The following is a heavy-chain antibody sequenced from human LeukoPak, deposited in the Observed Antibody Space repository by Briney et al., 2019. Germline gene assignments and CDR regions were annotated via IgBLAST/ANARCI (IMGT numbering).Heavy chain of an antibody. V-gene: IGHV3-23*01. CDR2: ISAGDSST. J-gene: IGHJ4*02. CDR3: ASSTSFTPNFDY. Sequence: GGSLRLSCAASGFTFSSYAMSWVRQAPGKGLEWVSAISAGDSSTYYADSVKGRFTISRDSSKNTLFLQMNSLRAEDTAVYYCASSTSFTPNFDYWGQGTLVTVSS. D-gene: IGHD6-13*01. CDR1: GFTFSSYA.